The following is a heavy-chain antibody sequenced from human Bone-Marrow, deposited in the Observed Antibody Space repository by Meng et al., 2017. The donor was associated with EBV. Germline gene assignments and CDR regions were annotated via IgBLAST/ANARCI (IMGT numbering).Heavy chain of an antibody. J-gene: IGHJ5*02. Sequence: QVQLVESGXGVVQPGGSLRLSCAASGFTLSSYAMHWVRQAPGKGLEWVAVISYDGSNKYYADSVKGRFTISRDNSKNTLYLQMNSLRAEDTAVYYCARDGLRLGDQGWFDPWGQGTLVTVSS. V-gene: IGHV3-30-3*01. CDR1: GFTLSSYA. D-gene: IGHD3-10*01. CDR2: ISYDGSNK. CDR3: ARDGLRLGDQGWFDP.